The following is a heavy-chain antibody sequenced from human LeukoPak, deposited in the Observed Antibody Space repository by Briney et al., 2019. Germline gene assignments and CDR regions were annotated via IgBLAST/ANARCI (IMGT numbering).Heavy chain of an antibody. D-gene: IGHD1-26*01. CDR1: GFTLSSHG. CDR2: IRYDGSKE. J-gene: IGHJ4*02. V-gene: IGHV3-30*02. CDR3: ARDLCFGSLDF. Sequence: PGGSLRLSCAASGFTLSSHGMHWVRQAPGKGLEWVALIRYDGSKENYADSVKGRFTISRDMSKNTLNQQMNSLRVEDTSVFYCARDLCFGSLDFRGQGTLVTVSS.